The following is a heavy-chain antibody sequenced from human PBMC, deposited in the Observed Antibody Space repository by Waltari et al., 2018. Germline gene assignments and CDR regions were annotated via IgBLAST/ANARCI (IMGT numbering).Heavy chain of an antibody. CDR1: GFTFSSYS. V-gene: IGHV3-21*04. CDR3: TKRAESNGWTGWIFDY. D-gene: IGHD6-19*01. CDR2: ISSSSSYI. Sequence: EVQLVESGGGLVKPGGSLRLSCAASGFTFSSYSMNWVRQAPGKGLEWVSSISSSSSYIYYADSGNGRFTISRDNSKNTLYLQMNSLRAEDTAVYYCTKRAESNGWTGWIFDYWGQGTLVTVSS. J-gene: IGHJ4*02.